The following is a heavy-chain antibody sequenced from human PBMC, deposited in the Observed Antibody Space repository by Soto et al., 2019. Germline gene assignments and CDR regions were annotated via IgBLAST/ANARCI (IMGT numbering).Heavy chain of an antibody. CDR1: GLTFISYA. CDR3: GKDRYSSSWYFVDY. Sequence: GGSLRLSCAASGLTFISYAMSWVLQAPGKGLEWVSAISGSGGSTYYADSVKGRFTISRDNSKNTLYLQMNSLRADDTAVYYCGKDRYSSSWYFVDYWGQGTLVTVSS. V-gene: IGHV3-23*01. J-gene: IGHJ4*02. CDR2: ISGSGGST. D-gene: IGHD6-13*01.